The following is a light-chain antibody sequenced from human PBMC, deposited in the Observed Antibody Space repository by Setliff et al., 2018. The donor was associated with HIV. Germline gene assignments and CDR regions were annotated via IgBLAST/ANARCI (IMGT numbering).Light chain of an antibody. V-gene: IGLV2-14*01. Sequence: QSALTQPASVPGSPGQSITISCTGTSTDIGGYNFVSWHQQHPGKAPKVMIYGVNNRPSGVSYRFSGFKSGNTASLTISGLQAEDEADYFCQSYDSTLSGSIFGGGTKVTVL. CDR2: GVN. CDR1: STDIGGYNF. J-gene: IGLJ2*01. CDR3: QSYDSTLSGSI.